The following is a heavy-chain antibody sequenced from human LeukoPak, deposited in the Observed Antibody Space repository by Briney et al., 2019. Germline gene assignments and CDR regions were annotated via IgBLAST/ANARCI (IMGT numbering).Heavy chain of an antibody. CDR2: IIPIFGTA. V-gene: IGHV1-69*13. CDR1: GGTFRSYA. Sequence: ASVKVSCKASGGTFRSYAISWVRQAPGQGLEWMGGIIPIFGTANYAQKFQGRVTITADESTSTAYMELSSLRSEDTAVYYCSRVGDFWSGYPQRNLFDPWGQGTLVTVSS. D-gene: IGHD3-3*01. CDR3: SRVGDFWSGYPQRNLFDP. J-gene: IGHJ5*02.